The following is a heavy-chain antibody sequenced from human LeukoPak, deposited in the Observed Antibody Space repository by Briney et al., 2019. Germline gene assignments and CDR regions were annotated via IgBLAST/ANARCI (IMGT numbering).Heavy chain of an antibody. V-gene: IGHV1-18*01. J-gene: IGHJ4*02. D-gene: IGHD3-10*01. CDR1: GYTFTNYG. Sequence: ASVKVSCKASGYTFTNYGISWVRQAPGQGLEWMGWISGYNGNTKYAQKFQGRVTMTTDTSTSTAYMELRSLRSDDTAVYYCARARALLVRGAHDYWGQGTLVTVSS. CDR2: ISGYNGNT. CDR3: ARARALLVRGAHDY.